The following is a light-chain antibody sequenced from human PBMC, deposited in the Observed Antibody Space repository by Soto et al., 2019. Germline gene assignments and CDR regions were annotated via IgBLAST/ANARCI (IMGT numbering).Light chain of an antibody. V-gene: IGKV3-15*01. J-gene: IGKJ4*01. CDR1: QSVSSN. CDR2: GAS. CDR3: QQYNNRPLT. Sequence: EIVMTQSPATLSVSPGERATLSCRASQSVSSNLAWYQQKPGQAPRLLIYGASTSATGIPAKFSGSGSGTEFTLTISSLQSEDFAVYYCQQYNNRPLTFGGGTKVEIK.